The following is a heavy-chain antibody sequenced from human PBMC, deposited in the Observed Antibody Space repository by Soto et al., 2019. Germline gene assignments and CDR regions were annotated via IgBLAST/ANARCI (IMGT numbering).Heavy chain of an antibody. V-gene: IGHV4-39*01. CDR3: VRGVVAKIGYFDY. CDR2: IYYSGST. D-gene: IGHD5-12*01. CDR1: GGSISRSSYY. Sequence: PSETLSLTCTVSGGSISRSSYYWGWIRQPPGKGLEWIGSIYYSGSTYYNPSLKSRVTISVDTSKNQFSLKLSSVTAADTAVYYCVRGVVAKIGYFDYWGQGTLVTVSS. J-gene: IGHJ4*02.